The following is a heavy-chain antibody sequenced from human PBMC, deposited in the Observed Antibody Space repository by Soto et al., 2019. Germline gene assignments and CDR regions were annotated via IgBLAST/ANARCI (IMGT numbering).Heavy chain of an antibody. D-gene: IGHD3-10*01. CDR3: AKVRGTYYYGSGAFDI. CDR2: ISGSGGST. CDR1: GFTFSSYA. V-gene: IGHV3-23*01. Sequence: EVQLLESGGGLVQPGGSLRLSCAASGFTFSSYAMSWVRQAPGKGLEWVSAISGSGGSTYYGDSVKGRFTISRDNSKIKLYMQMNSLRAEDTAVYYCAKVRGTYYYGSGAFDIWGQGTMVTVSS. J-gene: IGHJ3*02.